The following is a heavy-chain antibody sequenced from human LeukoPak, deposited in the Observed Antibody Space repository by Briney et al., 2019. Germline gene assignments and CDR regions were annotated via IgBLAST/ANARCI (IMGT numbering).Heavy chain of an antibody. Sequence: SETLSLTCTVSGGSIGTYYWSWIRQPPGKGLEWIGYISYSGSTNYNPSLKSRVTISVDTSKNQFSLRLSSVTAADTAVYYCARGSDSSGYTWFDPWGQGTLVTVPS. J-gene: IGHJ5*02. V-gene: IGHV4-59*01. CDR3: ARGSDSSGYTWFDP. D-gene: IGHD3-22*01. CDR2: ISYSGST. CDR1: GGSIGTYY.